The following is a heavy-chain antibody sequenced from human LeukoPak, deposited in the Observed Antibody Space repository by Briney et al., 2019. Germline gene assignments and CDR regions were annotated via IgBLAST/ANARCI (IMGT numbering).Heavy chain of an antibody. J-gene: IGHJ1*01. CDR1: GFTFTNDW. Sequence: GGSLRLSCAASGFTFTNDWMRWVSQDPGKGLESVGGIKSKADGRTTDCAALVKGIFTISEDDSKNSLYLKISNLKTEDTAVYYCTTGFPNYGDYRGYFQHWGQGTLVTVAS. D-gene: IGHD4-17*01. V-gene: IGHV3-15*01. CDR2: IKSKADGRTT. CDR3: TTGFPNYGDYRGYFQH.